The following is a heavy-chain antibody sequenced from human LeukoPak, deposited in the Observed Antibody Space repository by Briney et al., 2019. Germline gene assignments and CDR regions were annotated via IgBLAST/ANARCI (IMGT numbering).Heavy chain of an antibody. Sequence: ASVKASCKASGYTFTSYDINWVRQATGQGLEWMGWMNPNSGNTGYAQKFQGRVTITRNTSISTAYMELSSLRSEDTAVYYCARRYYYGSGSYYPWGQGTLVTVSS. D-gene: IGHD3-10*01. V-gene: IGHV1-8*03. CDR2: MNPNSGNT. CDR1: GYTFTSYD. CDR3: ARRYYYGSGSYYP. J-gene: IGHJ4*02.